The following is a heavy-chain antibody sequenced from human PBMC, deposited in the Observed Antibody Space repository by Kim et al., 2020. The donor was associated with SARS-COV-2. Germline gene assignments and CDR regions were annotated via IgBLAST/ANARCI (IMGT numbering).Heavy chain of an antibody. V-gene: IGHV4-59*01. Sequence: PSLKSRVTISVDTSKNQFSLKLSSVTAADTAVYYCARVGPVGYYYYGMDVWGQGTTVTVSS. J-gene: IGHJ6*02. CDR3: ARVGPVGYYYYGMDV. D-gene: IGHD2-15*01.